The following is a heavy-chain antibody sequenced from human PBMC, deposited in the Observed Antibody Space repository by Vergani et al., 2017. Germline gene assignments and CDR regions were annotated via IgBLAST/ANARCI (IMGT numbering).Heavy chain of an antibody. Sequence: QVQLQQWGGGLLKPSETLSLTCVVNGGSFTSYHWTWIRQSPGEGLEWVGDIDHTGRPAYNPSLKSRLTMSVDKSRNQFSLTLNYVTATDTAIYFCERVNTETNGHLYYYYYMDVWGQGTAVTVS. CDR1: GGSFTSYH. J-gene: IGHJ6*03. CDR3: ERVNTETNGHLYYYYYMDV. D-gene: IGHD4-11*01. V-gene: IGHV4-34*01. CDR2: IDHTGRP.